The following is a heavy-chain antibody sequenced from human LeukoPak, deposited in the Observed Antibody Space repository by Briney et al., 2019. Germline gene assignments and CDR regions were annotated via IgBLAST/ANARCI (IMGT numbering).Heavy chain of an antibody. Sequence: GASVKVSCKASGYTFTSYDINWVRQATGQGLEWMGWMNPNSGNTGYAQKFQGRVTMTRNTSISTAYMELSSLRSEDTAVYYSARGRALWFGLRNFDYWGQGTLVTVSS. CDR3: ARGRALWFGLRNFDY. D-gene: IGHD3-10*01. CDR1: GYTFTSYD. V-gene: IGHV1-8*01. J-gene: IGHJ4*02. CDR2: MNPNSGNT.